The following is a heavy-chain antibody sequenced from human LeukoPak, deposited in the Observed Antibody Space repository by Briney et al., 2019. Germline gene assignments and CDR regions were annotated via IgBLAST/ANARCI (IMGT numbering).Heavy chain of an antibody. CDR1: GFTFSSYW. CDR3: AREMTIFGVAHGMDV. V-gene: IGHV3-7*01. J-gene: IGHJ6*02. CDR2: IKQDGSEK. D-gene: IGHD3-3*01. Sequence: GGSLRLSCAASGFTFSSYWMSWVRQAPGKGLEWVANIKQDGSEKYYVDSVKGRFTISRDSAKNLLYLQMNSLRAEDTAVYYCAREMTIFGVAHGMDVWGQGTTVTVSS.